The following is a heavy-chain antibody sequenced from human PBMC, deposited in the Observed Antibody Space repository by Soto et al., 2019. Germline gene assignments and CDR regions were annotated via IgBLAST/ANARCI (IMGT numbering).Heavy chain of an antibody. CDR3: ARGFKHYDYPWGTYRYHNWFDP. CDR1: GYPLTSYD. D-gene: IGHD3-16*02. V-gene: IGHV1-8*01. Sequence: XSVKVACKATGYPLTSYDINWVRQATGQGLEWMGWMNPNSGNTGYAQKFQGRVTMTRNTSISTAYMELSSLRSEDTAVYYCARGFKHYDYPWGTYRYHNWFDPCGQRTLVTVSS. J-gene: IGHJ5*02. CDR2: MNPNSGNT.